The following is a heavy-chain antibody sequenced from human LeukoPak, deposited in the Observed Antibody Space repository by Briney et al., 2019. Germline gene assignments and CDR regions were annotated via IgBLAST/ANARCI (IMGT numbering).Heavy chain of an antibody. Sequence: ASVKVSCKASGYTFTSYGISWVRQAPGQGLEWMGWFSAYNGNTNSAQKLPGKVTMTTATSTSKDYLELRSIRSDDTAVYYCARVAPGEDIVVVVAARGFDAFDIWGQGTMVTVSS. CDR2: FSAYNGNT. D-gene: IGHD2-15*01. J-gene: IGHJ3*02. V-gene: IGHV1-18*01. CDR1: GYTFTSYG. CDR3: ARVAPGEDIVVVVAARGFDAFDI.